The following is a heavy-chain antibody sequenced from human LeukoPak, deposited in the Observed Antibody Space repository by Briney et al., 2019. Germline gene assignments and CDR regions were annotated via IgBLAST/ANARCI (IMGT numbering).Heavy chain of an antibody. CDR3: ARDPAYGAVDY. CDR2: MSPDGSVK. D-gene: IGHD4-17*01. J-gene: IGHJ4*02. Sequence: PGRSLRLSCAASGFTLSRYGIHWVRQPPGKGLEWVANMSPDGSVKNYVDPMKGRFTISRDNAKNSLYLEMNRLRAEDTAIYYCARDPAYGAVDYWGQGTLVTVSS. V-gene: IGHV3-7*01. CDR1: GFTLSRYG.